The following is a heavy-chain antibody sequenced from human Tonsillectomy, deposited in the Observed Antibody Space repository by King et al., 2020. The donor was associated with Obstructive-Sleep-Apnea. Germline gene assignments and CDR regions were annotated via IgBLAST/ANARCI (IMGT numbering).Heavy chain of an antibody. V-gene: IGHV3-49*03. CDR1: GFTFGDYA. CDR3: SRTVITRVRGVIIADAFDI. J-gene: IGHJ3*02. D-gene: IGHD3-10*01. CDR2: IRGKAYGGTT. Sequence: QLVQSGGGLVQPGRSLRLSCTASGFTFGDYALSWLLQVPGEGLEWGGFIRGKAYGGTTDYDASVKGRFTISRDDSKSIAYLQMNSLKIGDTAVYFCSRTVITRVRGVIIADAFDIWGQGTTVTVSS.